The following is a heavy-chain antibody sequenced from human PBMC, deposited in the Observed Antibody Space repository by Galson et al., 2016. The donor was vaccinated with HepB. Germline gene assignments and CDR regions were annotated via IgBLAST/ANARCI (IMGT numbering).Heavy chain of an antibody. J-gene: IGHJ4*02. CDR1: GFTFNTYA. V-gene: IGHV3-23*01. D-gene: IGHD6-19*01. Sequence: LRLSCAASGFTFNTYAMNWVRQAPGKGLEWVSGISAGGGSTHYADSVKGRFTISRDNSKNTLYLQMNSLRVEDTAVYYCTTVLSTASMSGWYDWGFDSWGQGTLVTVSS. CDR3: TTVLSTASMSGWYDWGFDS. CDR2: ISAGGGST.